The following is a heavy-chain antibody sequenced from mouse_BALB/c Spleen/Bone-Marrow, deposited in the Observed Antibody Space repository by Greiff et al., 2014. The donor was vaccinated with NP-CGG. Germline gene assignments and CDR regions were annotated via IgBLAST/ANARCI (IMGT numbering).Heavy chain of an antibody. J-gene: IGHJ4*01. Sequence: EDTVKLSCKASGYTFTSYWINWIKQRPGQGLEWIGRIAPGSGSTYYHEMFKGKATLTVDTSSSTAYIQLSRLSSEESADDVCAGFPIYYGKYGAMEYWGQGTSVTVSS. D-gene: IGHD2-1*01. CDR1: GYTFTSYW. CDR2: IAPGSGST. CDR3: AGFPIYYGKYGAMEY. V-gene: IGHV1S41*01.